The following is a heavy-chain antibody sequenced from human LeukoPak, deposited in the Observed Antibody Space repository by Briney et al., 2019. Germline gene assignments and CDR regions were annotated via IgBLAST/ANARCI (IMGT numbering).Heavy chain of an antibody. Sequence: AGSLRLSCAASGFTFSNYWMHWVRQAPGKGLVWVSRINSDGSSTSYAHSVKGRFTISRDNAKNTLYLQMNSLRAEDTAVYYCARGGPIAAAGVYFDYWGQGTLVTVSS. CDR2: INSDGSST. V-gene: IGHV3-74*01. J-gene: IGHJ4*02. CDR3: ARGGPIAAAGVYFDY. CDR1: GFTFSNYW. D-gene: IGHD6-13*01.